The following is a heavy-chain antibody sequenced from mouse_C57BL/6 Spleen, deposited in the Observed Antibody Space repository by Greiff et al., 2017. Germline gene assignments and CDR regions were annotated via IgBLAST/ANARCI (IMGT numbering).Heavy chain of an antibody. CDR3: ARDPLYYGYDGYYAMDY. D-gene: IGHD2-2*01. J-gene: IGHJ4*01. Sequence: EVKVEESGPGLVKPSQSLSLTCSVTGYSITSGYYWNWIRQFPGNKLEWMGYISYDGSNNYNPSLKNRISITRDTSKNQFFLKLNSVTTEDTATYYCARDPLYYGYDGYYAMDYWGQGTSVTVSS. V-gene: IGHV3-6*01. CDR1: GYSITSGYY. CDR2: ISYDGSN.